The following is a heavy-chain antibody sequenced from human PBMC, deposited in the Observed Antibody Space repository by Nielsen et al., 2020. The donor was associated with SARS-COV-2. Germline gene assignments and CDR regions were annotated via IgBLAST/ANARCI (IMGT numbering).Heavy chain of an antibody. CDR1: GFTFSSYA. Sequence: GGSLRLSCAASGFTFSSYAMHWVHQAPGKGLEWVAVISYDGSNKYYVDSVKGRFTISRDNSKNTLYLQMNSLRAEDTAVYYCAREGDTYGVRNFDYWGQGIMVTVSS. V-gene: IGHV3-30-3*01. D-gene: IGHD5-18*01. CDR3: AREGDTYGVRNFDY. CDR2: ISYDGSNK. J-gene: IGHJ4*02.